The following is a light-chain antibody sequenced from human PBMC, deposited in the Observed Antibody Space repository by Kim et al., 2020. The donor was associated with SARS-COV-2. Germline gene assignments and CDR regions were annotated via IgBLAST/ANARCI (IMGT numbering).Light chain of an antibody. J-gene: IGLJ3*02. V-gene: IGLV2-14*01. CDR2: HVS. CDR1: SSDVGDYNY. Sequence: QSALTQPASVSGSLGQSITISCTGTSSDVGDYNYVSWYQQHPGKAPTLMIYHVSKRPSGVSNRFSGSKSGNTASLTISGLQAEDEADYYCNSYTSSSTWVFGGGTQLTVL. CDR3: NSYTSSSTWV.